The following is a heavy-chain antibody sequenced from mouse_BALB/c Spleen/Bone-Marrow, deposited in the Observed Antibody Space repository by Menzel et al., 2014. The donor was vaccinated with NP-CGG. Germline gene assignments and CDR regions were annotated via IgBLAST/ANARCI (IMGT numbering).Heavy chain of an antibody. Sequence: QVQLQQSGPKLVKPGASVKISCKASGYTFTDYCINWVKQKPGQGFEWIGWIYPGSGNTQYNEKFKGKATLTVDTSSNTAYMQLSSLTSEGTAVYFCARPPYYYGSRPYWYFDVWGAGTTVTVSS. J-gene: IGHJ1*01. D-gene: IGHD1-1*01. CDR3: ARPPYYYGSRPYWYFDV. CDR1: GYTFTDYC. CDR2: IYPGSGNT. V-gene: IGHV1-84*02.